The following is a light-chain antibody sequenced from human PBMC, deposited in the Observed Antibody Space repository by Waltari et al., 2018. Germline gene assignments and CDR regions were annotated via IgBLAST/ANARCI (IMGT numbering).Light chain of an antibody. CDR2: WAS. CDR3: QQYDSTPPT. V-gene: IGKV4-1*01. Sequence: DIVMTQSPDSLAVSLGERATINCKSSQSVLYSSNNKNYLAWYQQKPGQPPKLLIYWASTREAGVPGRFGGSGSGTDFTLTISSLQAEDVAVYYCQQYDSTPPTFGQGTKVEIK. CDR1: QSVLYSSNNKNY. J-gene: IGKJ1*01.